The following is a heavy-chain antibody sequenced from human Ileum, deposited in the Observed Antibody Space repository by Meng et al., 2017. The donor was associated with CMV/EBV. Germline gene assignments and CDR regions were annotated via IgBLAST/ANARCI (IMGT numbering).Heavy chain of an antibody. V-gene: IGHV3-7*01. Sequence: LVESGGGLVKTGWSLSLSCEVSTSIFSTWWLSWVRQAPGKGLEWVANISPYGTYINYAVVVRCRFSIYRENLKKSLYLQMNTLRAEDSAIYYCTWGGYLDDWGQGTLVTVSS. CDR3: TWGGYLDD. CDR1: TSIFSTWW. D-gene: IGHD3-16*01. CDR2: ISPYGTYI. J-gene: IGHJ4*02.